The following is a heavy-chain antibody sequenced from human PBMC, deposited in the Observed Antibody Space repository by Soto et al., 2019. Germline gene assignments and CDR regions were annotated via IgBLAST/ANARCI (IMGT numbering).Heavy chain of an antibody. V-gene: IGHV1-46*01. CDR2: INPSGGST. Sequence: GASVKVSCKASGYTFTSYYMHWVRQAPGQGLEWMGIINPSGGSTSYAQKFQGRVTMTRDTSTSTVYMELSSLRSEDTAVYYCASAPYGSGSYTLCYGMDVWGQGTTVTVSS. CDR3: ASAPYGSGSYTLCYGMDV. J-gene: IGHJ6*02. D-gene: IGHD3-10*01. CDR1: GYTFTSYY.